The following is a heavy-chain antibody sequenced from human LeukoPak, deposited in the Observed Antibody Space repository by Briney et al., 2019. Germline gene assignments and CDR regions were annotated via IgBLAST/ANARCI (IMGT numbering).Heavy chain of an antibody. CDR2: ISSSSSAI. CDR1: GFTFSSYS. Sequence: GGSLRLSCAASGFTFSSYSMNWVRQAPGKGLEWVSYISSSSSAIYYADSVKGRFTISRDNAKNSLYLQMNSLRAEDTAVYYCARGGYGDYGRFDYWGQGTLVTVSS. J-gene: IGHJ4*02. D-gene: IGHD4-17*01. V-gene: IGHV3-48*01. CDR3: ARGGYGDYGRFDY.